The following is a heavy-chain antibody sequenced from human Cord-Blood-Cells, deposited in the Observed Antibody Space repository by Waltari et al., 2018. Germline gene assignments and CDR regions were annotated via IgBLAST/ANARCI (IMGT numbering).Heavy chain of an antibody. Sequence: QVQLVQSGAEVKKPGASVQVSCKASGYPLTEFSMHWERQAPGKGLEWMGGFDPEDGETIYAQKFQGRVTMTEDTSTDTAYMELSSLRSEDTAVYYCATARRDVVVPAATDYWGQGTLVTVSS. CDR1: GYPLTEFS. D-gene: IGHD2-2*01. CDR2: FDPEDGET. J-gene: IGHJ4*02. V-gene: IGHV1-24*01. CDR3: ATARRDVVVPAATDY.